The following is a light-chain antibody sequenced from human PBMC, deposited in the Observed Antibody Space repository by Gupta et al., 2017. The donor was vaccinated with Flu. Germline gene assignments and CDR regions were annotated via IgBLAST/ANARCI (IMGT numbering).Light chain of an antibody. J-gene: IGLJ1*01. CDR2: DYN. CDR1: NSNIGRYG. V-gene: IGLV1-44*01. Sequence: QSALTQPPSVSVTPGQWVTFSCSGSNSNIGRYGVDWFQQLPGTAPKLIIYDYNERPSGVPDRFSGSKSGTSASLAISGLQSEDEADYYCAVWDDSLSGHYVFGSGTKVTVL. CDR3: AVWDDSLSGHYV.